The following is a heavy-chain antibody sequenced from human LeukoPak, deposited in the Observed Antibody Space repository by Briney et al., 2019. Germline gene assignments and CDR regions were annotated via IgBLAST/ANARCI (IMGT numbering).Heavy chain of an antibody. D-gene: IGHD2-2*01. CDR3: AREAGVPAVYFFDY. Sequence: GGSLRLSCAASGFTFSSYSMNWVRQAPGKGLEWVSSISSSSSYIYYADSVKGRFTISRDNAKNSLYLQMNSLRAEDTAVYYCAREAGVPAVYFFDYWGQGTLVTVSS. J-gene: IGHJ4*02. V-gene: IGHV3-21*01. CDR2: ISSSSSYI. CDR1: GFTFSSYS.